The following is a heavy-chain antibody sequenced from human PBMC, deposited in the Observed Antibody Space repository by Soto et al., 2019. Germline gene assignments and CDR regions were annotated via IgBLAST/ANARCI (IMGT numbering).Heavy chain of an antibody. CDR1: GFTFSSYG. V-gene: IGHV3-33*01. D-gene: IGHD3-3*01. J-gene: IGHJ5*02. Sequence: GGSLRLSCAASGFTFSSYGMHWVRQAPGKGLEWVAVIWYDGSNKYYADSVKGRFTISRDNSKNTLYLQMNSLRAEDTAVYYCARDHYDFWSGGNGYNNWFDPWGQGTLVTVSS. CDR2: IWYDGSNK. CDR3: ARDHYDFWSGGNGYNNWFDP.